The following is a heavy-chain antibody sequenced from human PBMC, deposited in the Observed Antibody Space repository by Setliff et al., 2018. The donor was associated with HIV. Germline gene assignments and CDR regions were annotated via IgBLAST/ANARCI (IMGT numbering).Heavy chain of an antibody. CDR2: ISAYNGNT. Sequence: GASVKVSCKTSGYTFGSHGISWVRQAPGQGLEWMGWISAYNGNTNYAQKFQGRVTITRDTSANRAYMELSSLRSEDTAVYYCARGSCGGCYLSDYWGQGTLVTVSS. D-gene: IGHD2-15*01. CDR3: ARGSCGGCYLSDY. J-gene: IGHJ4*02. CDR1: GYTFGSHG. V-gene: IGHV1-18*01.